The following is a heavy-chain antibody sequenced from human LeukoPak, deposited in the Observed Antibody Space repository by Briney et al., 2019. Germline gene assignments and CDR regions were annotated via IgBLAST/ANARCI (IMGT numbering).Heavy chain of an antibody. V-gene: IGHV4-59*12. J-gene: IGHJ5*02. Sequence: SETLSLACIVSGGSISSYYWSWIRQPPGKGLEWIGYIYYSGSTNYNPSLKSRVTISVDTSKNQFSLKLSSVTAADTAVYYCAREQRYYYDSSGYYSSWFDPWGQGTLVTVSS. D-gene: IGHD3-22*01. CDR2: IYYSGST. CDR3: AREQRYYYDSSGYYSSWFDP. CDR1: GGSISSYY.